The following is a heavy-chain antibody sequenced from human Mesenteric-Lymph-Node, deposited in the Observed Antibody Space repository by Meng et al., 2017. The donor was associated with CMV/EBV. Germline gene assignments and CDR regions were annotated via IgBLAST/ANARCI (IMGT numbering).Heavy chain of an antibody. J-gene: IGHJ4*02. CDR3: ARIHCSGGSCSHLDY. CDR2: IIPILGIA. V-gene: IGHV1-69*02. D-gene: IGHD2-15*01. Sequence: SGGTFSSYSISWVRQAPGQGLECMGGIIPILGIANYAQNFQGRVTITADKSTSTAYTELSSLRSEDTAVYYCARIHCSGGSCSHLDYWGQGTLVTVSS. CDR1: GGTFSSYS.